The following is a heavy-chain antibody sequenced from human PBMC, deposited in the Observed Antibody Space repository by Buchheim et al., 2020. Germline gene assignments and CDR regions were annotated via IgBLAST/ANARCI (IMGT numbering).Heavy chain of an antibody. V-gene: IGHV1-2*02. J-gene: IGHJ6*02. D-gene: IGHD3-22*01. Sequence: QVQLVQSGAEVKKPGASVKVSCKASGYTITGYYMHWVRQAPGQGLEWMGWINPNNGDTNYAQKFQGRVTMTRDTSISTVYMELNRLRSDDTAVYYCARSHYDTSMDVWGQGTT. CDR2: INPNNGDT. CDR3: ARSHYDTSMDV. CDR1: GYTITGYY.